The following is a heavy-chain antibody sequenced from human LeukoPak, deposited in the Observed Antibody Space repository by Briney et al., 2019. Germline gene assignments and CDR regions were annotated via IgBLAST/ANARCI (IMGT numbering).Heavy chain of an antibody. CDR1: GGSFSGYY. D-gene: IGHD3-3*01. CDR3: ARGPTYDFWSGYYTRHYHGMDV. J-gene: IGHJ6*02. V-gene: IGHV4-34*01. Sequence: SETLSLTCAVYGGSFSGYYWSWIRQPPGKGLEWIGEINHSGSTNYNPSLKSRVTISVDTSKNQFSLKLSSVTAADTAVYYCARGPTYDFWSGYYTRHYHGMDVWGPGTTVTVSS. CDR2: INHSGST.